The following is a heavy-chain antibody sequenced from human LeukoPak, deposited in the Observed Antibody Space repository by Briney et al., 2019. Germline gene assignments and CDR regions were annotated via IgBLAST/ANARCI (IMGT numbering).Heavy chain of an antibody. D-gene: IGHD3-10*01. Sequence: PGGSLRLSCAASGFTFSSYWMSWVRQAPGKGLEWVANIKQDGSEKYYVDSVKGRFTISRDNAKNSLYLQMNSLRAEDTAVYYCARVRSDFGEAMGYWGQGTLVTVSS. CDR2: IKQDGSEK. V-gene: IGHV3-7*01. J-gene: IGHJ4*02. CDR1: GFTFSSYW. CDR3: ARVRSDFGEAMGY.